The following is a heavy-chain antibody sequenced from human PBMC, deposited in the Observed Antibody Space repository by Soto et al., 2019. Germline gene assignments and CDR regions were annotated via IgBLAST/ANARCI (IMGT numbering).Heavy chain of an antibody. CDR2: LSSSSRYI. J-gene: IGHJ4*02. Sequence: EVQLVESGGGLVTPGGSLRLSCAASGFTFSSYTMNWVRQAPGKGLEWVSSLSSSSRYIYYADSVKGRFTISRDNAKNTLYLQMNSLRAEDTAVYYRARGDGGADTDYWGQGPLVTVSS. CDR3: ARGDGGADTDY. D-gene: IGHD4-17*01. V-gene: IGHV3-21*06. CDR1: GFTFSSYT.